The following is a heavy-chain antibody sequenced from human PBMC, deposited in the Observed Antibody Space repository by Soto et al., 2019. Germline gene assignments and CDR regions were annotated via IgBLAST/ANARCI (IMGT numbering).Heavy chain of an antibody. CDR2: IYYRGNT. V-gene: IGHV4-30-4*01. D-gene: IGHD3-3*01. Sequence: PSETLSLTCTVSGGSISSGDYHWSWIRQPPGKGLEWIGYIYYRGNTYYNPSLKSRVTISVDTSKNQFSLKLSSVTAADTAVYYCARGGYDFWSGWFDPWGQGTLVTVSS. J-gene: IGHJ5*02. CDR3: ARGGYDFWSGWFDP. CDR1: GGSISSGDYH.